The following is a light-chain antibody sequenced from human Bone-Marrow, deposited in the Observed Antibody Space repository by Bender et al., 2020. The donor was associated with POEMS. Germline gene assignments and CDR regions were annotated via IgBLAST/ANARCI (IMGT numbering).Light chain of an antibody. J-gene: IGLJ1*01. Sequence: QSALTQPRSVSGSPGQSVTISCTGTSSDVGGYNYVSWYQQHPGKAPKLMIYDVSKRPSGVPDRFSGSKSGNTASLSISGLQADDEAEYYCCSYAGSSTLVFGTGTKVTVL. V-gene: IGLV2-11*01. CDR2: DVS. CDR3: CSYAGSSTLV. CDR1: SSDVGGYNY.